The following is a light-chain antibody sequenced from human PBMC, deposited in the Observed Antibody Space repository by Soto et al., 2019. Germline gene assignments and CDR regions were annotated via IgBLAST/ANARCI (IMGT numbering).Light chain of an antibody. CDR2: DAS. J-gene: IGKJ1*01. CDR3: QQYGSSPGA. Sequence: DIQMTQSPSSLSASVGDRVTITCQASQDISNYLNWYQQKPGKAPKLLIYDASNLETGVPSRFSGSGSGTDFTFTISSLQPEDIAVYYCQQYGSSPGAFGQGTKVEIK. V-gene: IGKV1-33*01. CDR1: QDISNY.